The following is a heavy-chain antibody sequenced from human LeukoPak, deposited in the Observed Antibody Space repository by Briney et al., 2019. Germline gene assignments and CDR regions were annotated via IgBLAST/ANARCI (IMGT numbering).Heavy chain of an antibody. J-gene: IGHJ4*02. Sequence: GGFLRLSCAASGFTFSSYWMSWVRQAPGKGLEWVPNIKQDGSEKYYVDSVKGRFTISRDNAKNSLYLQMNSLRAEDTAVYYCARAGKRGYSGYDSPTFDYWGQGTLVTVSS. D-gene: IGHD5-12*01. CDR1: GFTFSSYW. CDR2: IKQDGSEK. CDR3: ARAGKRGYSGYDSPTFDY. V-gene: IGHV3-7*01.